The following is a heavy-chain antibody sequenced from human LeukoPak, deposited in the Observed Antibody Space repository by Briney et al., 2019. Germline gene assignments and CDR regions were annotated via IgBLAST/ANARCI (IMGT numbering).Heavy chain of an antibody. V-gene: IGHV4-59*01. CDR1: GGSISGYC. CDR3: ARGITISRGMDV. Sequence: SETLSLTCTGSGGSISGYCWIWLRQPPGKGLEGSGYIYYSGSTNYNPSLKSRVTISVDTSKNQFSLKLSSVTAADTAVYYCARGITISRGMDVWGQGTTVTVSS. D-gene: IGHD3-3*01. CDR2: IYYSGST. J-gene: IGHJ6*02.